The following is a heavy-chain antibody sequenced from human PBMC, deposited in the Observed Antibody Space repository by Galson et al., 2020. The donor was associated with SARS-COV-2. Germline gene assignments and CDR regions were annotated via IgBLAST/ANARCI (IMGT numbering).Heavy chain of an antibody. D-gene: IGHD2-2*01. Sequence: ASVTVSCKASGYTFTSHYMHRVRQDPAQRLEWPGIINPSGASTNYAQKFQGRVTMTRDTSTSTVYMELISLRSEDTTVHYGAGGVVVVVRGAMLSYYYGMDVWGQGTTVTVSS. CDR3: AGGVVVVVRGAMLSYYYGMDV. J-gene: IGHJ6*02. CDR1: GYTFTSHY. V-gene: IGHV1-46*01. CDR2: INPSGAST.